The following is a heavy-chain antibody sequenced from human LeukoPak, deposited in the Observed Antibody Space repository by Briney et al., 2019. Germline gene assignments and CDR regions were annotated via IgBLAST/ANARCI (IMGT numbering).Heavy chain of an antibody. Sequence: SETLSLTCTVSGGSISSSDYYWGWIRQPPGKGLEWLGNIFYSGTTYYNPSLRSRVTISVDTSKNQFSLKLSSVTAADTAVYYCARAVYSGSYYVFDYWGQGTLVTVSS. CDR1: GGSISSSDYY. D-gene: IGHD1-26*01. J-gene: IGHJ4*02. CDR3: ARAVYSGSYYVFDY. V-gene: IGHV4-39*07. CDR2: IFYSGTT.